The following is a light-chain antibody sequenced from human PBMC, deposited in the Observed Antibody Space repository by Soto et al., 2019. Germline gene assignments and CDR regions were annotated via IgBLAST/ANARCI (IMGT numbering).Light chain of an antibody. CDR3: QQYGSSPIT. CDR1: HSVGDN. V-gene: IGKV3-20*01. J-gene: IGKJ5*01. CDR2: GAS. Sequence: EVVMTQSPVTLSVSPGERATLSCRASHSVGDNLAWYQQKPGQPPRLLIYGASSRATGIPDRFSGSGSVTDFTLTLSRLEPADFAVYYCQQYGSSPITFGQGTRLEIK.